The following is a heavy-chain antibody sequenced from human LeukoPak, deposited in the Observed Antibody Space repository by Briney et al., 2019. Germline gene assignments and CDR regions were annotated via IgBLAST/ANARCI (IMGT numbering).Heavy chain of an antibody. CDR3: ALWTLLHEKVVPAGKFVP. D-gene: IGHD2-2*01. V-gene: IGHV4-31*03. J-gene: IGHJ5*02. CDR1: VGSISSGTYY. CDR2: IYYSGTT. Sequence: PSETLSLTCTVSVGSISSGTYYCSWVRHHPRKGLEWIVCIYYSGTTNYNPSLKSRVTISVDKSRNQLSLKLSSVTAADTAVYYCALWTLLHEKVVPAGKFVPWGQGTLVTVSS.